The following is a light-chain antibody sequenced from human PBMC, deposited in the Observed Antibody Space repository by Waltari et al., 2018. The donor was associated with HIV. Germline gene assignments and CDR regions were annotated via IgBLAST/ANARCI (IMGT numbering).Light chain of an antibody. J-gene: IGKJ2*01. V-gene: IGKV1-39*01. CDR1: QDISTD. Sequence: DIRMAQSPSSLSASVGDRILISCRARQDISTDLNWYQKRPGKAPKLLIYGASHLQGGVPPRFSGSGSGTAFTLAINGLQFEDFATYFCQQSYNAPYTFGQGT. CDR2: GAS. CDR3: QQSYNAPYT.